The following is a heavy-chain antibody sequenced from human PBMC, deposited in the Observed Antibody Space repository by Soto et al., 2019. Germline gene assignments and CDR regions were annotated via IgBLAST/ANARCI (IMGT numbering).Heavy chain of an antibody. V-gene: IGHV1-18*01. J-gene: IGHJ4*02. CDR2: ISANNGNT. CDR3: ARDRGSSELDY. Sequence: QVQLVQSGAEVKKPGPSVKVSCKAFGYTFTSYGSSWGRQAPGQGLEWMGWISANNGNTNYAQKLKGRVTMTTDTSTSTAYIELRSLRSDDTAVYCCARDRGSSELDYWGQGTLVTVSS. D-gene: IGHD1-26*01. CDR1: GYTFTSYG.